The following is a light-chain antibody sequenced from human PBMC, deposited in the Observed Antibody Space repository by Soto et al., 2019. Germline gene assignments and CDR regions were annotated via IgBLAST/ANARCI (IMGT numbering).Light chain of an antibody. V-gene: IGLV2-14*03. CDR3: SSYTSSITPLL. CDR2: DVS. CDR1: SSDIGDYNY. Sequence: QSALTQPASVSGSPGQSITISCTGTSSDIGDYNYVSRYQQHPGKAPKLMIYDVSNRPSGVSNRFSGSKSGTTASLTISGLQAEDEADYYCSSYTSSITPLLFGTGTKVTVL. J-gene: IGLJ1*01.